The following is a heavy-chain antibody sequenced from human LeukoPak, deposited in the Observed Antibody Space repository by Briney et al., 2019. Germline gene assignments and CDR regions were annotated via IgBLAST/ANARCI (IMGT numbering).Heavy chain of an antibody. J-gene: IGHJ5*02. CDR3: ARADLYYDFWSGYRDPTWFDP. D-gene: IGHD3-3*01. V-gene: IGHV4-39*01. Sequence: SETLSLTCTVSGGSISSSSYYWGWIRQPPGKGLEYIGSIYYSGFTYYNPSLKSRVTISVDTSKNQFSLKLSSVTAADTAVYYCARADLYYDFWSGYRDPTWFDPWGQGTLVTVSS. CDR2: IYYSGFT. CDR1: GGSISSSSYY.